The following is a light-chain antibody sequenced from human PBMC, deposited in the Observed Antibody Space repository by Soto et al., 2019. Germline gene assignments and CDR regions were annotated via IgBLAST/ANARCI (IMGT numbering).Light chain of an antibody. V-gene: IGKV3-20*01. CDR2: GAS. CDR3: QQYGTSPWT. CDR1: QSVNSNF. J-gene: IGKJ1*01. Sequence: EIVLTQSPGTLSLSPGDRATLSCRASQSVNSNFLAWYQQKPGQAPRLLIYGASSRATGIPDTFSGSGSGTDFTLTISRLEPSDFAVYYCQQYGTSPWTFGQGTKVEIK.